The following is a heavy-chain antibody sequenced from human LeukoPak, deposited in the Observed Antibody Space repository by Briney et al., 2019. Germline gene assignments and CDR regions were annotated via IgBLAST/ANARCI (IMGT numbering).Heavy chain of an antibody. V-gene: IGHV4-39*07. CDR2: IYSSGST. J-gene: IGHJ6*03. CDR3: ARDRSGIAAAGSRYYYYMDV. D-gene: IGHD6-13*01. Sequence: SETLSLTCSVSGASISSGSNYWGWIRQPPGKTLEWIGSIYSSGSTYYNPSLKSRVIIIIDTPKNHFSLTLSSVTAADTAVYYCARDRSGIAAAGSRYYYYMDVWGKGTTVTVSS. CDR1: GASISSGSNY.